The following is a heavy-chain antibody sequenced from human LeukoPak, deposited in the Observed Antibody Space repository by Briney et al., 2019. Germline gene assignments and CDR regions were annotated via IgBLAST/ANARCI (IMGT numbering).Heavy chain of an antibody. CDR1: GFTFSNHG. D-gene: IGHD3-10*01. Sequence: PGGSLRLSCAAPGFTFSNHGMNWVRQAPGKGLQSASGISPSGDITYYADSVKGRFTISRDNSKNTLYLEVISLTAEDTAVYYCAKDDAWLRFGEWSQGTLVTVSS. J-gene: IGHJ4*02. CDR2: ISPSGDIT. CDR3: AKDDAWLRFGE. V-gene: IGHV3-23*01.